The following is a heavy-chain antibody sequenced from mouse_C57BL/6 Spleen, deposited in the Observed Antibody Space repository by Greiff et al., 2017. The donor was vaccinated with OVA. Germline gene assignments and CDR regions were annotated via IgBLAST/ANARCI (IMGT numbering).Heavy chain of an antibody. D-gene: IGHD1-1*01. CDR2: IRNKANGYTT. CDR3: ARYGELRFYWYFDV. Sequence: EVMLVESGGGLVQPGGSLSLSCAASGFTFTDYYMSWVRQPPGKALEWLGFIRNKANGYTTEYSASVKGRFTISRDNSQSILYLQMNALRAEDSATYYCARYGELRFYWYFDVWGTGTTVTVSS. V-gene: IGHV7-3*01. CDR1: GFTFTDYY. J-gene: IGHJ1*03.